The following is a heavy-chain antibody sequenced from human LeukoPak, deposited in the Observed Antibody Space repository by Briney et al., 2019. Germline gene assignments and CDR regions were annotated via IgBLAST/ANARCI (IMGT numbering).Heavy chain of an antibody. CDR2: ISYDGSNK. CDR1: GFTFSSYA. Sequence: GGSLRLSCAASGFTFSSYAMHWVRQAPGKGLEWVAVISYDGSNKYYADSVKGRFTISRDNSKNTLYLQMNSLRAEDTAVYYCARGNGGEGGYFDYWGQGTLVTVSS. CDR3: ARGNGGEGGYFDY. V-gene: IGHV3-30-3*01. J-gene: IGHJ4*02. D-gene: IGHD2-8*01.